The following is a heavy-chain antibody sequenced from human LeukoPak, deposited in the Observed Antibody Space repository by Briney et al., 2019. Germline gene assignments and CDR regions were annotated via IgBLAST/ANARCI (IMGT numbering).Heavy chain of an antibody. Sequence: SETLSLTCAVYGGSFSGYYWSWIRQPPGKGLEWIGEINHSGSTNYNPSLKSRLTISVDTSKTQFSLKLSSVTAADTAVYYCARGPTYCGGDCYSDYFDYWGQGTLVTVSS. CDR3: ARGPTYCGGDCYSDYFDY. J-gene: IGHJ4*02. CDR1: GGSFSGYY. D-gene: IGHD2-21*02. V-gene: IGHV4-34*01. CDR2: INHSGST.